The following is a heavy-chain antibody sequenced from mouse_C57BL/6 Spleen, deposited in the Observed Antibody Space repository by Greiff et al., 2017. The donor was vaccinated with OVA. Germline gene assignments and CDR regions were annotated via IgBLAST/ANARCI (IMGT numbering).Heavy chain of an antibody. CDR1: GYTFTDYE. CDR2: IDPETGGT. D-gene: IGHD1-1*01. Sequence: VQLQQSGAELVRPGASVTLSCKASGYTFTDYEMHWVKQTPVHGLEWIGAIDPETGGTAYNQKFKGKAILTPDKSSSTAYMELRSLTSEDSAVYYCTRDEYYDGGVFAYWGQGTLVTVSA. J-gene: IGHJ3*01. V-gene: IGHV1-15*01. CDR3: TRDEYYDGGVFAY.